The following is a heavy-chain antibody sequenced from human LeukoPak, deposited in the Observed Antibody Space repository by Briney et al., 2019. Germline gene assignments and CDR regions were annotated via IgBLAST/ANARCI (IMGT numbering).Heavy chain of an antibody. CDR3: ARSDCRGIYCYVLDC. CDR2: MSGGGDGT. CDR1: GFTFNNHA. D-gene: IGHD3-10*02. J-gene: IGHJ4*02. Sequence: PGGSLRLSCAVSGFTFNNHALSWVRQAPGKGLEWVSGMSGGGDGTYYADSVKGRFTISRDISKSTLYLQVNSLRAEDTATYYCARSDCRGIYCYVLDCWGQGTLVTVSS. V-gene: IGHV3-23*01.